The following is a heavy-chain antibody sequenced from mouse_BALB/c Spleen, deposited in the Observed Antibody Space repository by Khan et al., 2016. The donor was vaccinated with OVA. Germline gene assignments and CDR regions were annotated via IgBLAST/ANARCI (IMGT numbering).Heavy chain of an antibody. V-gene: IGHV5-9-3*01. CDR3: TKHNFDPFAY. CDR2: INSDGTYT. CDR1: GFTFSSYA. Sequence: EVELVESGGGLVKPGGSLKLSCAASGFTFSSYAMSWVRQTPEKRLEWVATINSDGTYTYYPDSVKGRFTISRDNAKTTLYLQMSSLRSEDTAMYYRTKHNFDPFAYWGQGTLVTVSA. D-gene: IGHD1-3*01. J-gene: IGHJ3*01.